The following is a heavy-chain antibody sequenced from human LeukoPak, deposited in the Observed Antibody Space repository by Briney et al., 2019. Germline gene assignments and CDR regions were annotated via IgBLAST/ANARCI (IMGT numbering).Heavy chain of an antibody. Sequence: SETLSLTCTVSGDAIRSTTYYWGWIRQPPGKGLEWIGIIYYSGSTSYNPSLKSRVTISVDTSKNQFSLKLSSVTATDTAVYYCVRYSSSSGWFDPWGQGTLVTVSS. CDR3: VRYSSSSGWFDP. CDR2: IYYSGST. V-gene: IGHV4-39*01. D-gene: IGHD6-6*01. CDR1: GDAIRSTTYY. J-gene: IGHJ5*02.